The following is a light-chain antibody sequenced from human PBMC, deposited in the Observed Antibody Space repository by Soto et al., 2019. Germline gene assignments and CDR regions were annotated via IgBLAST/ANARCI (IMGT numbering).Light chain of an antibody. Sequence: QSVLTQPPSASGSPGQSVTISCTGTSSDFGGYNYVSWYQQNPGKVPKLMIYEVNKRPSGVPDRLSGSKSGNTASLTVSGLQAEDEADYYCTSYAGGNNVFGTGTKLTVL. CDR3: TSYAGGNNV. CDR2: EVN. CDR1: SSDFGGYNY. J-gene: IGLJ1*01. V-gene: IGLV2-8*01.